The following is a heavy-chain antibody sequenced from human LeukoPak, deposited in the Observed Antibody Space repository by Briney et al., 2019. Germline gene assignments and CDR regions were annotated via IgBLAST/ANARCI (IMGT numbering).Heavy chain of an antibody. D-gene: IGHD1-26*01. V-gene: IGHV4-61*02. CDR2: IYTSGST. J-gene: IGHJ4*02. CDR1: GGSISSGSYY. CDR3: AREDGSPVFYYFDY. Sequence: SQTLFLTCTVSGGSISSGSYYWSWIRQPAGKGLEWIGRIYTSGSTNYNPSLKSRVTISVDTSKNQFSLKLSSVTAADTAVYYCAREDGSPVFYYFDYWGQGTLVTVSS.